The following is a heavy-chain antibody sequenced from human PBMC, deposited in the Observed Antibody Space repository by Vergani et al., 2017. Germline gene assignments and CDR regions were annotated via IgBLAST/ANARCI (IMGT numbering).Heavy chain of an antibody. CDR1: GFTFSSYS. Sequence: EVQLVESGGGLVKPGGSLRLSCAASGFTFSSYSMNWVRQAPGKGLEWVSSISSSSSYIYYADSVKGRFTISRDNAKNSLYLQMNSLRAEDTAVYYCAKIAIGELFFDYWGQGTLVTVSS. CDR2: ISSSSSYI. J-gene: IGHJ4*02. D-gene: IGHD3-10*01. CDR3: AKIAIGELFFDY. V-gene: IGHV3-21*04.